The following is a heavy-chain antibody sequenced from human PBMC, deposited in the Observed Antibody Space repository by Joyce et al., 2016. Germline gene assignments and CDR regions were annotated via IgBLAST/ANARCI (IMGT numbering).Heavy chain of an antibody. CDR2: VYHRGST. Sequence: QVQLQESGPGLVKPSETLSLTCSVSGDYISGYYWSWIRQSPGKGLECIGYVYHRGSTNYNPPLNGRDTISVDTSKNKFSLKLKSVTAADTAVYYCARTGYTSGWYGYYFDYWGQGTLVTVSS. V-gene: IGHV4-59*01. D-gene: IGHD6-19*01. CDR3: ARTGYTSGWYGYYFDY. J-gene: IGHJ4*02. CDR1: GDYISGYY.